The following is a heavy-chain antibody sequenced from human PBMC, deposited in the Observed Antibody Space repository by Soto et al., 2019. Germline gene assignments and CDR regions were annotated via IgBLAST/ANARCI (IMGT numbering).Heavy chain of an antibody. J-gene: IGHJ4*01. CDR2: IKSKTDGGTT. CDR1: GFTFSNAW. D-gene: IGHD3-22*01. V-gene: IGHV3-15*07. Sequence: EVHLVESGGGLVKPGGSLRLSCAASGFTFSNAWINWVRQTPGKGLEWVGRIKSKTDGGTTDFAAPVKGRFAISRDDSKNMVYLEMTSLKTEDTAIYYCTTDSYITSIIVRFDYWGHGTLVTVSS. CDR3: TTDSYITSIIVRFDY.